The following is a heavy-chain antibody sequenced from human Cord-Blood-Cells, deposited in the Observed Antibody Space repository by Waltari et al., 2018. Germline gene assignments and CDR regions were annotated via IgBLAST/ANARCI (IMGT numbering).Heavy chain of an antibody. CDR1: GGSFSGNY. Sequence: QVQLPQSGAGMLKPSDTLSLPCAVDGGSFSGNYWTWLPHPPGQGLEWIGTINLSGSTNYNPSLKSLVTISVGTSQNQFSLKLSSVTAADSAVYYCARGYAYSVVVPAASVGFDPWGQGTLVTVSS. J-gene: IGHJ5*02. CDR3: ARGYAYSVVVPAASVGFDP. CDR2: INLSGST. D-gene: IGHD2-2*01. V-gene: IGHV4-34*01.